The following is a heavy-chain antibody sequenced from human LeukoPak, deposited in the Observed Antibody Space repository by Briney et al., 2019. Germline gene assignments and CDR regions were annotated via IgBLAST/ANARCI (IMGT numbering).Heavy chain of an antibody. Sequence: ASVKVSCKASGYTFTSYDINWVRQATGQGLEWMGWMNTNTGNPTYAQGFTGRFVFSLDTSVSTAYLQISSLKAEDTAVYYCARGPFRGSGSYYSYWGQGTLVTVSS. J-gene: IGHJ4*02. D-gene: IGHD3-10*01. CDR1: GYTFTSYD. V-gene: IGHV7-4-1*02. CDR3: ARGPFRGSGSYYSY. CDR2: MNTNTGNP.